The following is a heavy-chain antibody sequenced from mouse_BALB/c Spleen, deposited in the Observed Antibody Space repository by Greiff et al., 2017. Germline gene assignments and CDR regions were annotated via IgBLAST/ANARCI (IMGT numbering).Heavy chain of an antibody. CDR2: INPSNGRT. CDR3: ARGGRGYAMDY. Sequence: QVQLQQPGAELVKPGASVKLSCKASGYTFTSYWMHWVKQRPGQGLEWIGEINPSNGRTNYNEKFKSKATLTVDKSSSTAYMQLSSLTSEDSAVYYCARGGRGYAMDYWGQGTSVTVSS. CDR1: GYTFTSYW. V-gene: IGHV1S81*02. J-gene: IGHJ4*01.